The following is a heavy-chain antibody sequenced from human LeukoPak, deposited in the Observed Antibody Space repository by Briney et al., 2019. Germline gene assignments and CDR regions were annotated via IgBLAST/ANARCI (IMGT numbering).Heavy chain of an antibody. D-gene: IGHD1-26*01. CDR2: IHSDGRSK. CDR3: AKDLDGSYCVDF. CDR1: GFTFNNFA. V-gene: IGHV3-30*02. J-gene: IGHJ4*02. Sequence: QPGGSLRLSCAASGFTFNNFAIHWVRQVQGKGREWVAVIHSDGRSKYYADSLKGRFTIYRDNSKNTLYLQMNSLRSEDTALYYCAKDLDGSYCVDFWGQGTPVTVSS.